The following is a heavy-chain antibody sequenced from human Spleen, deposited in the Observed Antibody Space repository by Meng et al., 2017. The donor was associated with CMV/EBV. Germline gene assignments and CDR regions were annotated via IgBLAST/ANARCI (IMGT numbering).Heavy chain of an antibody. CDR2: INSDGSST. CDR3: ARDITIFTLDAFDI. V-gene: IGHV3-74*01. Sequence: ASGFTFSSYWMHWVRQAPGKGLVWVSRINSDGSSTSYADSVKGRFTISRDNAKNTLYLQMNSLRAEDTAVYYCARDITIFTLDAFDIWGQGTMVTVSS. J-gene: IGHJ3*02. CDR1: GFTFSSYW. D-gene: IGHD3-3*01.